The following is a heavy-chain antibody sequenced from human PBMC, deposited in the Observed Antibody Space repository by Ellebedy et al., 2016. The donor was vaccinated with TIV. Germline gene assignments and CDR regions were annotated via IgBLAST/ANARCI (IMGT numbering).Heavy chain of an antibody. J-gene: IGHJ4*02. D-gene: IGHD5-18*01. CDR3: AKQGGYSYGSPFDY. Sequence: AASVQVSCKASGYTFTTYAMHWVRQAPGQRLEWMASINAGNGNTKYSQKFQGRVTITRDTSATTIHMELSSLRSEDTAVYYCAKQGGYSYGSPFDYWGQGTLVTVSS. V-gene: IGHV1-3*01. CDR1: GYTFTTYA. CDR2: INAGNGNT.